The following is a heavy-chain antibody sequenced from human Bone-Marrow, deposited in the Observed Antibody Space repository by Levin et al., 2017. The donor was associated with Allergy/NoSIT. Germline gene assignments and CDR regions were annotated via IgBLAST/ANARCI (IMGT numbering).Heavy chain of an antibody. V-gene: IGHV3-30*18. CDR2: ISYDGSTK. CDR3: AKRNSNCFDY. D-gene: IGHD4-11*01. J-gene: IGHJ4*02. CDR1: GFTFSSYG. Sequence: PGGSLRLSCAASGFTFSSYGMHWVRQAPGKGLEWVAVISYDGSTKSYADSVKGRFTISRDNSKNTLYLQMNSLRAEDTAVYYCAKRNSNCFDYWGQGTLVTVSS.